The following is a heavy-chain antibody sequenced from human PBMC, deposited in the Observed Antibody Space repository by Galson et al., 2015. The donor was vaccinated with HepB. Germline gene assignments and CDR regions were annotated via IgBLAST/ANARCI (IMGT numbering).Heavy chain of an antibody. D-gene: IGHD3-16*02. Sequence: SVKVSCKASGYTFTSYYMHWVRQAPGQGLEWMGIINPSGASTSYARKFQGRVTMTWDTSTSTVYMELTSLRSEDTAVYYCAREDNGWGDYLWGTYRYRFDYWGQGTPVTVTS. V-gene: IGHV1-46*01. CDR1: GYTFTSYY. CDR3: AREDNGWGDYLWGTYRYRFDY. CDR2: INPSGAST. J-gene: IGHJ4*02.